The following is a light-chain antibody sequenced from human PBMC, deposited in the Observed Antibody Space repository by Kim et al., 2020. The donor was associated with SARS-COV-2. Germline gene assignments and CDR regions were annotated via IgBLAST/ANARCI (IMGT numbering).Light chain of an antibody. CDR2: QDK. CDR1: TLGDAY. Sequence: GSPGRAARSACCGDTLGDAYASWYQQKPGRSPVVVSYQDKKRRSGIPERFSGSNSGNTATLTISGTQSMDEADYYCQAWDSSTVVFGAGTQLTVL. CDR3: QAWDSSTVV. J-gene: IGLJ2*01. V-gene: IGLV3-1*01.